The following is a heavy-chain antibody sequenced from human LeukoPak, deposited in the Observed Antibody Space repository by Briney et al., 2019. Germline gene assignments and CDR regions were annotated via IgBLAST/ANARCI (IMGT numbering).Heavy chain of an antibody. J-gene: IGHJ4*02. D-gene: IGHD6-13*01. CDR1: GGTFSSYA. CDR3: ARQGSWARNGPLYYFDY. V-gene: IGHV1-69*06. CDR2: IIPIFGTA. Sequence: SVKVSCKASGGTFSSYAISWVRQAPGQGLEWMGGIIPIFGTANYAQKFQGRVTITADKSTSTAYMELSSLRSEDTAVYYCARQGSWARNGPLYYFDYWGQGTLVTVSS.